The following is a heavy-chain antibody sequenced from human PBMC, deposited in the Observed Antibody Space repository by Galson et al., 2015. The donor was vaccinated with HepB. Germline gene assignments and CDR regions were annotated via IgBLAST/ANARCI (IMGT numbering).Heavy chain of an antibody. J-gene: IGHJ4*02. CDR3: ASTYYGSGSSRPPFDY. Sequence: SVKVSCKASGGTFSSYAISWVRQAPGQGLEWMGGIIPIFGTANYAQKFQGRVTITTDESTSTAYMELSSLRSEDTAVYYCASTYYGSGSSRPPFDYWGQGTLVTVSS. V-gene: IGHV1-69*05. CDR1: GGTFSSYA. CDR2: IIPIFGTA. D-gene: IGHD3-10*01.